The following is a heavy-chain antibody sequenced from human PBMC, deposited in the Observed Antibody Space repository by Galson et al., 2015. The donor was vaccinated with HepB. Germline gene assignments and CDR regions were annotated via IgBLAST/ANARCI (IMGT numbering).Heavy chain of an antibody. J-gene: IGHJ6*02. Sequence: SLRLSCAASGFNIDNYYMNWVRQAPGKGLEWVSSISKHGNDMQYAVSVRGRFTISRDIAKNPLFLQMNSLGVEDTAIYYFAKDFHNYGMDVWGHGTTVTVSS. CDR1: GFNIDNYY. CDR3: AKDFHNYGMDV. D-gene: IGHD5-24*01. V-gene: IGHV3-21*06. CDR2: ISKHGNDM.